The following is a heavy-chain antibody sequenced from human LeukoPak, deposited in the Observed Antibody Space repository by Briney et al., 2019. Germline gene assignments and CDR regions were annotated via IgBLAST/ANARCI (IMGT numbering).Heavy chain of an antibody. V-gene: IGHV1-46*01. CDR1: GYTFSSYY. CDR3: ASTYDSSGYLDY. Sequence: RASVKVSCKASGYTFSSYYMHWVRQAPGQGLEWMGIINPRGGSTSYAQKFQGRVTMTRDTSTSTVYMELSSLRSEDTAVYYCASTYDSSGYLDYWGQGTLVTVSS. J-gene: IGHJ4*02. CDR2: INPRGGST. D-gene: IGHD3-22*01.